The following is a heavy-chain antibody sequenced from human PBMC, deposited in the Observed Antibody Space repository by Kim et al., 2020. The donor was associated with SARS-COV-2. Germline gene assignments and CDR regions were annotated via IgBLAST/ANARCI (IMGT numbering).Heavy chain of an antibody. D-gene: IGHD2-15*01. J-gene: IGHJ4*02. CDR2: ISTSGGST. CDR3: ATRVGIVA. CDR1: GITFSSYG. Sequence: GGSLRLSCAASGITFSSYGMSWVRQAPGKGLEWVSAISTSGGSTVYADSVNGRFTISRDNSKNTLYLQMNSLRAEDTAVYYCATRVGIVAWGQGTLVTVSS. V-gene: IGHV3-23*01.